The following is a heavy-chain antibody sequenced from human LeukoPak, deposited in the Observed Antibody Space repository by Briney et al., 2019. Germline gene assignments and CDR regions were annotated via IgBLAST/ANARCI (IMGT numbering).Heavy chain of an antibody. V-gene: IGHV4-59*01. CDR3: AGYITAMGTGAFDI. J-gene: IGHJ3*02. Sequence: NPSETLSLTCTVSGGSISSYYWSWIRQPPGKGLEWIGYIYYSGSTNYNPSLKSRVTISVDTSKNQFSLKLSSVTAADTAVYYCAGYITAMGTGAFDIWGQGTMVTVSS. CDR2: IYYSGST. D-gene: IGHD5-18*01. CDR1: GGSISSYY.